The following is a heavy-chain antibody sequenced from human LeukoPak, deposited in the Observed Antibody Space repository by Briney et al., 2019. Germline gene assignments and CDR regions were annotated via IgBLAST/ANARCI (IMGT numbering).Heavy chain of an antibody. Sequence: SETLSLTCTVSGGSISSYYWSWIGQPPGKGLEWIGYIYYSGSTNYNPSLKSRVTISVDTSKNQFSLKLSSVTAADTAVYYCAAYSSSLGPFFDYWGQGTLVTVSS. D-gene: IGHD6-13*01. CDR3: AAYSSSLGPFFDY. CDR1: GGSISSYY. V-gene: IGHV4-59*08. J-gene: IGHJ4*02. CDR2: IYYSGST.